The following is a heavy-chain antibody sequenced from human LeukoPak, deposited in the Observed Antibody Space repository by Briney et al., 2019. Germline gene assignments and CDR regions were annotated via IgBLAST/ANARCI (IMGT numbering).Heavy chain of an antibody. CDR1: GYTFTGYY. Sequence: GASVKVSCKASGYTFTGYYMHWVRQAPGQGLEWMGWINPNSGGTNYAQKFQGRVTMTRDTSISTAYMELSRLRSDDTAVYYCARVSSSTSCYAEFDYWGQGTLVTASS. D-gene: IGHD2-2*01. V-gene: IGHV1-2*02. CDR3: ARVSSSTSCYAEFDY. J-gene: IGHJ4*02. CDR2: INPNSGGT.